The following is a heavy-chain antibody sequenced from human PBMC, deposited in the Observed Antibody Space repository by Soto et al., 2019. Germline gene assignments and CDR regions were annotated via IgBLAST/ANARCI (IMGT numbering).Heavy chain of an antibody. V-gene: IGHV3-30*18. D-gene: IGHD3-3*01. CDR3: AKHRTTICAVATYCFDI. CDR1: GFTFSSYA. J-gene: IGHJ4*02. CDR2: ISYHGSHN. Sequence: HVQLVESGGGVIQPGKSLRLSCAASGFTFSSYAMHWVRQAPGKGLEWVAFISYHGSHNYYADSVKGRFTISRDNSKNTLYLQMTSLRPEDMAVYFCAKHRTTICAVATYCFDIWGPGTLVTVSS.